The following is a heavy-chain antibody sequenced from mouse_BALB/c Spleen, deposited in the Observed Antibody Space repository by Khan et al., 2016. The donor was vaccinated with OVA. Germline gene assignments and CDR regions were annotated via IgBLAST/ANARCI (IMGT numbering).Heavy chain of an antibody. Sequence: VRLQQSGPELVKPGASVKMSCKASGYTFTSYVMHWVKQKPGLGLEWIGYIYPFNDDTKYNEKFKGKATLTSDKSSSTAYMELSSLTSEDSAVYYCAPFGTSYVSFAYWGQGTLVTVSA. CDR2: IYPFNDDT. CDR3: APFGTSYVSFAY. D-gene: IGHD1-1*01. V-gene: IGHV1S136*01. J-gene: IGHJ3*01. CDR1: GYTFTSYV.